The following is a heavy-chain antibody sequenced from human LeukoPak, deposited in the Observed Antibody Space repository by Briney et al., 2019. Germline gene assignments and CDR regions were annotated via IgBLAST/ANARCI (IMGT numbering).Heavy chain of an antibody. CDR3: ARKRGGCYPD. Sequence: ASVTVSCKLSGYIFIHYDICWVRQAPGQGLEWMGRISPYNGDTYYAQKLQGRVTMTTDTSTRTAYLQLESLTSDDTAVYYCARKRGGCYPDWGQGTLVIVSS. CDR2: ISPYNGDT. D-gene: IGHD2-15*01. V-gene: IGHV1-18*01. J-gene: IGHJ4*02. CDR1: GYIFIHYD.